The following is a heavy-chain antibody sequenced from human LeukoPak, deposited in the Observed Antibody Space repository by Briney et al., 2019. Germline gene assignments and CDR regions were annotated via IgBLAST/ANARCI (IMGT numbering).Heavy chain of an antibody. D-gene: IGHD6-19*01. CDR3: AKGLISGWYFDY. Sequence: GGSQRLSCPASGFTSSNYAKHGVGQPPHKGREGVAVISYDGKNKYYADSVKGRFTISRDNYKNTLYLQMNSLRAEDTAVYYCAKGLISGWYFDYWGQGTLVTVSS. V-gene: IGHV3-30*18. CDR2: ISYDGKNK. J-gene: IGHJ4*02. CDR1: GFTSSNYA.